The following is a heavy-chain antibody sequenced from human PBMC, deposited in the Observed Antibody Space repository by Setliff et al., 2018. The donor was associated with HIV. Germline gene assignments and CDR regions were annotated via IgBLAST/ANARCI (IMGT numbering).Heavy chain of an antibody. CDR1: GFLFSSYG. J-gene: IGHJ4*02. CDR3: ASLPPLYDSSGYYFDY. CDR2: ISSSSRSK. Sequence: GGSLRLSCAASGFLFSSYGLHWVRQAPRRGLEWVSSISSSSRSKYYADSVKGRFTISRDNAKNSLYLQMNSLTAEDTAVYYCASLPPLYDSSGYYFDYWGQGTLVTVSS. D-gene: IGHD3-22*01. V-gene: IGHV3-21*01.